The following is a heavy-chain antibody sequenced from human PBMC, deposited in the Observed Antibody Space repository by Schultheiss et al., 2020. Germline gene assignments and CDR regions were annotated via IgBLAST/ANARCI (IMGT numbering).Heavy chain of an antibody. D-gene: IGHD2-8*02. V-gene: IGHV3-49*04. CDR2: IRSKAYGGTT. Sequence: GGSLRLSCAASGFTFSIYSMNWVRQAPGKGLEWVGFIRSKAYGGTTEYAASVKGRFTISRDDSKSIAYLQMNSLKTEDTAVYYCTRDSGVEWLLVVYAQYGMDVWGQGTTVTVSS. J-gene: IGHJ6*02. CDR1: GFTFSIYS. CDR3: TRDSGVEWLLVVYAQYGMDV.